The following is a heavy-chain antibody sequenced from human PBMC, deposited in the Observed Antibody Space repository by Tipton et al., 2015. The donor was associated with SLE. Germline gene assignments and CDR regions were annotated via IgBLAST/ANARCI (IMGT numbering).Heavy chain of an antibody. J-gene: IGHJ1*01. CDR2: ISSSGSTI. CDR1: GFTFSSYE. V-gene: IGHV3-48*03. Sequence: SLRLSCAASGFTFSSYEMNWVRQAPGKGLEWVSYISSSGSTIYYADSVKGRFTISRDNAKNSLYLQMNSLRAEDTAVYYCARGVPIVGATTDALPSSFQHWGQGTLVTVSS. CDR3: ARGVPIVGATTDALPSSFQH. D-gene: IGHD1-26*01.